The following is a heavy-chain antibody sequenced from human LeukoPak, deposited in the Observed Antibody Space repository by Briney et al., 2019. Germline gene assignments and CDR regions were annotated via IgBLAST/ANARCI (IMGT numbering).Heavy chain of an antibody. J-gene: IGHJ6*03. D-gene: IGHD6-13*01. CDR1: GYTFTIYI. CDR3: ARDRHIAAAVYYYYMDV. V-gene: IGHV1-18*01. CDR2: INAYNGNT. Sequence: ASVKVCCKASGYTFTIYIISWVRQAPGQGLEWMGWINAYNGNTDYAQRVQGRVTMTTDTSTSTAYMELRSLRSDDTAVYYCARDRHIAAAVYYYYMDVWGKGTPVTVSS.